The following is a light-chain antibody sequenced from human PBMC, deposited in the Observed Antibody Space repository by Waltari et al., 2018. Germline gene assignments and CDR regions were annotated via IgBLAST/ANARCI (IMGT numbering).Light chain of an antibody. CDR2: RVS. Sequence: QSVLTQSPSASGTPGQSVAISCSGATSNIGNNYVYWYQQLPGTAPKLRIYRVSQRPSGVPDRFSGSKSGTSASLAISGLRSEDEADYYCVTWDDSLGGYYVFGTGTKVTVL. CDR1: TSNIGNNY. J-gene: IGLJ1*01. V-gene: IGLV1-47*01. CDR3: VTWDDSLGGYYV.